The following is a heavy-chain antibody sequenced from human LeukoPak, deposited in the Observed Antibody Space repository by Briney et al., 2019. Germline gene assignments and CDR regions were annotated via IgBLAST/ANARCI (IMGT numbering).Heavy chain of an antibody. V-gene: IGHV1-18*01. CDR1: GYTFTSYG. CDR3: ARGLLYCSGGSCYFSYYYYYGMDV. Sequence: ASVKVSCKASGYTFTSYGISWVRQAPGQGLEWMGWVSAYNGVTNYAQKFQGRVTMTRNTSISTAYMELSSLRSEDTAVYYCARGLLYCSGGSCYFSYYYYYGMDVWGQGTTVTVSS. J-gene: IGHJ6*02. D-gene: IGHD2-15*01. CDR2: VSAYNGVT.